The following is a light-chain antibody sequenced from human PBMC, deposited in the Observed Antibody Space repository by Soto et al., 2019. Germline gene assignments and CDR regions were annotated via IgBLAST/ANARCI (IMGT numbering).Light chain of an antibody. J-gene: IGLJ1*01. V-gene: IGLV2-14*01. CDR2: EVS. Sequence: QSALTQPASVAGSPGQSITITCTGTSSDVGRWNYVSWYQQHPGKAPKLMIYEVSNRPSGVSSRFSGSKSGYTASLTISGLQAEDEADYYCSSFTSSSTLDVFGTGTKVT. CDR3: SSFTSSSTLDV. CDR1: SSDVGRWNY.